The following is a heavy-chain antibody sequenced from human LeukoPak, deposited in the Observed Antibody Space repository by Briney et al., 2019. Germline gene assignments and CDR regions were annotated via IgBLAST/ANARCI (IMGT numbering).Heavy chain of an antibody. CDR1: GFTFSNYA. J-gene: IGHJ4*02. CDR3: ARGGVRRRELPFDY. D-gene: IGHD1-26*01. CDR2: ITTGGGST. V-gene: IGHV3-23*01. Sequence: GGSLRLSCAASGFTFSNYAMSWVRQAPGKGLEWVSAITTGGGSTFYADSVKGRFTISRDNSKNTLYLQMNSLRAEDTAVYYCARGGVRRRELPFDYWGQGTLVTVSS.